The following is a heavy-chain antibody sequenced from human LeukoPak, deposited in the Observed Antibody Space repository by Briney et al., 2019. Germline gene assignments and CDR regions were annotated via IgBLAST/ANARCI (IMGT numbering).Heavy chain of an antibody. CDR1: GGSISSSSYY. D-gene: IGHD6-19*01. CDR2: IYYSGST. V-gene: IGHV4-39*01. J-gene: IGHJ4*02. Sequence: PSETLSLTCTVSGGSISSSSYYWGWIRQPPGKGLEWIGSIYYSGSTYYNPSLKSRVTISVDTSKNQFSLKLSPVTAADTAVYYCARLEVAADYWGQGTLVTVSS. CDR3: ARLEVAADY.